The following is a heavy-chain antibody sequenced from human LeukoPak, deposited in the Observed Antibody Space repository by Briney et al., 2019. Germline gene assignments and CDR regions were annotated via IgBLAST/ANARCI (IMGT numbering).Heavy chain of an antibody. CDR3: ARERSVVVVYYYYGMDV. V-gene: IGHV3-21*01. CDR2: ISSSSSYI. D-gene: IGHD2-15*01. Sequence: GGSLRLSCAASGFTFSSYSMNWVRQAPGKGLEWVSSISSSSSYIYYADSVKGRFTISRDNAKNSLYPQMNSLRAEDTAVYYCARERSVVVVYYYYGMDVWGQGTTVTVSS. J-gene: IGHJ6*02. CDR1: GFTFSSYS.